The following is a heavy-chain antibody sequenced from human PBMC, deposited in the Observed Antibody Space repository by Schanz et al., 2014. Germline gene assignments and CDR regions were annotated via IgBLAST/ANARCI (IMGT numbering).Heavy chain of an antibody. CDR3: ARDPSGSYGWFDP. Sequence: VQLVESGGGLVKPGGSLRLSCAASGFTFTDAWMTWVRQAPGKGLEWVAVISYDGSNKYYADSVKGRFTISRDNSKNTLYLQMNSLRAEDTAVYYCARDPSGSYGWFDPWGQGTLVTVSS. J-gene: IGHJ5*02. CDR2: ISYDGSNK. D-gene: IGHD1-26*01. V-gene: IGHV3-30*03. CDR1: GFTFTDAW.